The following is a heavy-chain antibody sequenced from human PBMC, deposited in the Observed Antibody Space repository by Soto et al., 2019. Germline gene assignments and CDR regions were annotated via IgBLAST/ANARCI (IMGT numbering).Heavy chain of an antibody. CDR2: ICHSGST. D-gene: IGHD1-26*01. Sequence: QVQLQESGPGLVKPSGTLSLTCTVYGASITTRSDAWWSWVRQPPGKGLEWIGEICHSGSTNYNPSLKSRVTMSVDKSKNQCSLRLSSLTAADTAVYYCAKMVGATLVDYWGLGTLVTVSS. J-gene: IGHJ4*02. V-gene: IGHV4-4*02. CDR1: GASITTRSDAW. CDR3: AKMVGATLVDY.